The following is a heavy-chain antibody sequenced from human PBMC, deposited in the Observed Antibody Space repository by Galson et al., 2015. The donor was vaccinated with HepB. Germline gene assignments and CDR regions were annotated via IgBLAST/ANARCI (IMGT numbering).Heavy chain of an antibody. J-gene: IGHJ4*02. CDR2: ISSNGGST. D-gene: IGHD3-10*01. CDR3: VKGLKGVFGELLSPFDY. Sequence: SLRLSCAASGFTFSSYAMHWVRQAPGKGLEYVSAISSNGGSTYYADSVKGRFTISRDNSKNTLYLQMSSLRAEDTAVYYCVKGLKGVFGELLSPFDYWGQGTLVTVSS. CDR1: GFTFSSYA. V-gene: IGHV3-64D*06.